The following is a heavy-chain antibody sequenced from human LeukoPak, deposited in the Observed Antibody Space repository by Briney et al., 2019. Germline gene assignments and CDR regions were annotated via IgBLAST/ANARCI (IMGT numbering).Heavy chain of an antibody. V-gene: IGHV1-2*02. CDR3: AREVRIVVPTSRPYYYMDV. J-gene: IGHJ6*03. CDR2: INPNSAVT. Sequence: GASVKVSCKASGYTFTSYDINWVRQATGQGLEWMGSINPNSAVTNYAQKFQGRVTMTRDTSISTVYMELSRLTSDDTAVYYCAREVRIVVPTSRPYYYMDVWGKGTTATVSS. D-gene: IGHD2-2*01. CDR1: GYTFTSYD.